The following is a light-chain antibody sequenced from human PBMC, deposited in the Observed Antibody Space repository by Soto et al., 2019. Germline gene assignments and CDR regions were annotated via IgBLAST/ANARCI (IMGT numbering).Light chain of an antibody. V-gene: IGKV1-5*01. Sequence: DIQMTQSPSTLSASVGDRVTITCRASQSISSWLAWYQQKPGKAPKLLIYDASSLESGVPSRFSGSGSGPEFTLTISCLQPDDFATYYCQQYNSYPYTFGQGTQLEIK. CDR1: QSISSW. J-gene: IGKJ2*01. CDR3: QQYNSYPYT. CDR2: DAS.